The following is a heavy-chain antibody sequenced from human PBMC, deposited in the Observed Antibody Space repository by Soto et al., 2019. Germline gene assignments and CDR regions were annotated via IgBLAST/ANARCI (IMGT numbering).Heavy chain of an antibody. V-gene: IGHV4-4*02. CDR2: IYHSGST. Sequence: QVQLQESGPGLVKPSGTLSLTCAVSGGSISSSNWWSWVRHPPGKGLEWIGEIYHSGSTNYNPSLKSRVTRSVDNSKNQFSLKLSSVTAADTAVYYCARSHRQFGEFHFDYWGQGTLVTVSS. J-gene: IGHJ4*02. D-gene: IGHD3-10*01. CDR3: ARSHRQFGEFHFDY. CDR1: GGSISSSNW.